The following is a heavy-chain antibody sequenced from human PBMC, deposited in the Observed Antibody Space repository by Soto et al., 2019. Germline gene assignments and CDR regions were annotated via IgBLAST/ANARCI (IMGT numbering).Heavy chain of an antibody. V-gene: IGHV3-30*18. D-gene: IGHD1-26*01. CDR2: ISYDGSNK. CDR3: AKDVVVGATTGLGDYYKYYGMDV. J-gene: IGHJ6*02. Sequence: QVQLVESGGGVVQPGRSLRLSCAASGFTFSSYGMHWVRQAPGKGLEWVAVISYDGSNKYYADSVKGRFTISRDNSKNTLYLQMNSLRAEDTAVYYCAKDVVVGATTGLGDYYKYYGMDVWGQGTTVTVSS. CDR1: GFTFSSYG.